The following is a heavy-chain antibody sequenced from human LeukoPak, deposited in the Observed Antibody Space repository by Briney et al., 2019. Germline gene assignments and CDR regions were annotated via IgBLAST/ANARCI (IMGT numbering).Heavy chain of an antibody. CDR2: INHSGST. CDR1: GGSFSGYY. D-gene: IGHD2-21*01. J-gene: IGHJ6*02. Sequence: SETLSLTCAVYGGSFSGYYWSWIRQPPGKGLEWIGEINHSGSTNYNPSLKSRVTISVDTSKNQFSLKLSSVTAADTAVYYCARVKFPYYYYGMDVWGQGITVTVSS. V-gene: IGHV4-34*01. CDR3: ARVKFPYYYYGMDV.